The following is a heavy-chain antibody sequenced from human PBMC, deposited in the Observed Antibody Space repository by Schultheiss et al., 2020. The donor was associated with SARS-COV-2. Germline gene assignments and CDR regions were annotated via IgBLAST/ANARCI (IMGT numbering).Heavy chain of an antibody. V-gene: IGHV3-23*01. Sequence: GESLKISCAASGFTFSSYAMSWVRQAPGKGLEWVSAISGSGGSTYYADSVKGRFTISRDNSKNTLYLQMNSLRAEDTAVYYCAKLTRYSSGCPDYWGQGTLVTVSS. CDR2: ISGSGGST. J-gene: IGHJ4*02. CDR3: AKLTRYSSGCPDY. CDR1: GFTFSSYA. D-gene: IGHD6-19*01.